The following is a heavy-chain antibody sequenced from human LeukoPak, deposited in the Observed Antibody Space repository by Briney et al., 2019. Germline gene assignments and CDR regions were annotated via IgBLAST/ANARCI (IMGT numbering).Heavy chain of an antibody. Sequence: SETLSLTCAVYGGSFSGYYWSWIRQPPGKGLEWIGEINHSGSTNYNPSLKSRVTISVDTSKNQFSLKLSSVTAADTAVYYCARRSLLPFSFYYGMDVWGQGTTVTVSS. D-gene: IGHD1-26*01. CDR2: INHSGST. CDR1: GGSFSGYY. J-gene: IGHJ6*02. V-gene: IGHV4-34*01. CDR3: ARRSLLPFSFYYGMDV.